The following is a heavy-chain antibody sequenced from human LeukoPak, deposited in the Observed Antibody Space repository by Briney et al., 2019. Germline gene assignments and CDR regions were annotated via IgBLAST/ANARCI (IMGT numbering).Heavy chain of an antibody. D-gene: IGHD3-10*01. CDR1: GYTFTGYY. J-gene: IGHJ4*02. CDR3: ARGPALRAYYFDY. Sequence: ASVKVSCKASGYTFTGYYMHWVRQAPGQGLEWMGWINPNSGGTNYAQKFQGWVTMTTDTSISTDYMELSRLRSDDTAVYYCARGPALRAYYFDYWGQGTLVTVSS. CDR2: INPNSGGT. V-gene: IGHV1-2*04.